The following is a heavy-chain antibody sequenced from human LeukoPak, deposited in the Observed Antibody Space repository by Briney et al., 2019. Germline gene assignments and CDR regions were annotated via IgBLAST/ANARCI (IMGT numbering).Heavy chain of an antibody. CDR2: IYHSGST. CDR1: GGSISSYY. Sequence: SSETLSLTCTVSGGSISSYYWSWIRQPPGKGLEWIGYIYHSGSTNYNPSLKSRVTISVDTSKNQFSLKLSSVTAADTAVYYCARDLSNHDAFDIWGQGTMVTVSS. V-gene: IGHV4-59*01. CDR3: ARDLSNHDAFDI. J-gene: IGHJ3*02.